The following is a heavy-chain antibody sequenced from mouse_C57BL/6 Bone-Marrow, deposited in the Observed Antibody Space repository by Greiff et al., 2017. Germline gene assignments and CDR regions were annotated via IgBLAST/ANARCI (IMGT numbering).Heavy chain of an antibody. CDR2: IDPNSGGT. J-gene: IGHJ2*01. CDR1: GYTFTSYW. CDR3: ARRGYYGYDDY. V-gene: IGHV1-72*01. D-gene: IGHD2-2*01. Sequence: VQLQQPGAELVKPGASVKLSCQASGYTFTSYWMHWVKQRPGRGLERIGRIDPNSGGTKYNEKFKSKATLPVDKPSSTAYMQLSSLTSEDSAVYYCARRGYYGYDDYWGQGTTLTVSS.